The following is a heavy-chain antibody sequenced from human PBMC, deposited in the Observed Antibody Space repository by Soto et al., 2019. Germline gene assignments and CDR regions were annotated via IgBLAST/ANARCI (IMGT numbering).Heavy chain of an antibody. CDR3: ARTLGQQLVNYYFDY. CDR2: ISGSCGDT. D-gene: IGHD6-13*01. CDR1: GFTLSSYA. J-gene: IGHJ4*02. Sequence: PGGSLRLPCVASGFTLSSYALSLVRQAPGKGLEWGSAISGSCGDTYYADSVKGRFTISRDNSKNTLYLQMNSLRAEDTAVYYCARTLGQQLVNYYFDYWGQGTLVTVSS. V-gene: IGHV3-23*01.